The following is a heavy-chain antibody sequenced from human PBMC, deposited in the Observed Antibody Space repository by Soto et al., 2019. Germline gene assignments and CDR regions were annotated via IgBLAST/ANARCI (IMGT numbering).Heavy chain of an antibody. CDR3: ARALKPTAISPYYYYYYYGMDV. CDR1: GFTFSSYA. J-gene: IGHJ6*02. D-gene: IGHD5-18*01. V-gene: IGHV3-23*01. Sequence: GGSLRLSCAASGFTFSSYAMSWVRQAPGKGLEWVSAISGSGDSTYYADSVKGRFTISRDNSKNTLYLQMNSLRAEDTAVYYCARALKPTAISPYYYYYYYGMDVWGQGTTVTVSS. CDR2: ISGSGDST.